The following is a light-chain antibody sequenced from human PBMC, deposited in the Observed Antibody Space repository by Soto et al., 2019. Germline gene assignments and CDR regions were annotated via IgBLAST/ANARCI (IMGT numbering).Light chain of an antibody. CDR1: QGISSY. V-gene: IGKV1-9*01. Sequence: DIQMTQSPSSLSASVGDRVTITCRASQGISSYLAWYQQKPGEAPKLLIYLASTLQTGVPSRFSGSGSGTEFTLTISGLQPDDFATYYCQQFNSYPITFGQGTRLEIK. J-gene: IGKJ5*01. CDR3: QQFNSYPIT. CDR2: LAS.